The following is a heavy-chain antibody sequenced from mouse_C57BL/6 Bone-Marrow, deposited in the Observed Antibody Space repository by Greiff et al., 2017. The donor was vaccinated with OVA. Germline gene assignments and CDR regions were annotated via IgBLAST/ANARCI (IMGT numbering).Heavy chain of an antibody. Sequence: QVQLKQSGAELVRPGASVKLSCKASGYTFTDYYINWVKQRPGQGLEWIARIYPGSGNTYYNEKFKGKATLTAEKSSSTAYRQLSSLTSEDSAVYFCARWGDYDGGGFDYWGQGTTLTVSS. CDR3: ARWGDYDGGGFDY. D-gene: IGHD2-4*01. CDR2: IYPGSGNT. CDR1: GYTFTDYY. J-gene: IGHJ2*01. V-gene: IGHV1-76*01.